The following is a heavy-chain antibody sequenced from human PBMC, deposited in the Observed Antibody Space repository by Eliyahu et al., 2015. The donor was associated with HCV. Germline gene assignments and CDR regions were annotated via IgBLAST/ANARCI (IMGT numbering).Heavy chain of an antibody. CDR1: GFTXSPGW. J-gene: IGHJ6*03. CDR2: IKSKTDGGTT. Sequence: EVQLVESGGGLVKPGGSXRLSXAASGFTXSPGWXXWVRQAPGKGLEWIGRIKSKTDGGTTDYAAPVKGRFTISRDDSKSTLYLQMNSLKTEDTAVYYCTTGAPGGFDYYLDVWGQGTTVTVSS. CDR3: TTGAPGGFDYYLDV. D-gene: IGHD3-10*01. V-gene: IGHV3-15*01.